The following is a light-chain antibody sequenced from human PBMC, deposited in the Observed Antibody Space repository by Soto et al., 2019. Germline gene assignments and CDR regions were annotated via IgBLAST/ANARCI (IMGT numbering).Light chain of an antibody. V-gene: IGKV1-9*01. CDR2: IAS. CDR3: QYLNSFPLT. J-gene: IGKJ4*01. Sequence: IQLTQSPSSLSASVGDRVTITCRASQGISNYLAWYQQKPGKAPKLLIYIASTLQGGVPSRFSGSGSGTDFRLTISSLQPEDVATYYCQYLNSFPLTFGGGTKVDIK. CDR1: QGISNY.